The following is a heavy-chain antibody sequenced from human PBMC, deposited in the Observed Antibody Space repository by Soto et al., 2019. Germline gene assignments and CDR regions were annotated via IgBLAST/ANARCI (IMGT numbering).Heavy chain of an antibody. J-gene: IGHJ4*02. CDR1: GFTFTTYT. V-gene: IGHV3-30-3*01. CDR2: LTDDGNNE. D-gene: IGHD5-18*01. Sequence: PGGSLRLSCAASGFTFTTYTIHWVRQAPGKGLEWVATLTDDGNNEFYADSVKGRFTISRDNSKNTLYLQMNSLRPEDTAVYYCASRSVPGYSYGEGFDYWGQGTLVTVSS. CDR3: ASRSVPGYSYGEGFDY.